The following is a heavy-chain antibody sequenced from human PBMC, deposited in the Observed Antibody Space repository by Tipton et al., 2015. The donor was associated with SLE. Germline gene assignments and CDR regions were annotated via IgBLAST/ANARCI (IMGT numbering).Heavy chain of an antibody. Sequence: TLSLTCTVSGGSISSSSYYWGWIRQPPGKGLEWIGRIYYSGSSYYNPSLKSRVTISVDTSKNQFSLNLSSVTAADTAVYYCARDGPASWGYGLWSGYFDLWGQGTLVTVSS. CDR3: ARDGPASWGYGLWSGYFDL. J-gene: IGHJ4*02. CDR2: IYYSGSS. V-gene: IGHV4-39*07. D-gene: IGHD3-3*01. CDR1: GGSISSSSYY.